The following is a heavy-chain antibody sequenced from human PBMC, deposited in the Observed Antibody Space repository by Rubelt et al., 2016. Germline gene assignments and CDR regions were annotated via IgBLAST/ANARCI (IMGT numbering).Heavy chain of an antibody. D-gene: IGHD6-13*01. J-gene: IGHJ5*02. CDR2: ISAYNGNT. CDR3: ASMYSSSWYRGWFDP. Sequence: QVQLVQSGAEVKKPGASVKVSCKASGYTFTSYGISWVRQAPGQGLEWMGWISAYNGNTNYAQKLQGRVTMTTDTSTSTAYMELMSLRSDDTAVYYCASMYSSSWYRGWFDPWGQGTLVTVSS. CDR1: GYTFTSYG. V-gene: IGHV1-18*01.